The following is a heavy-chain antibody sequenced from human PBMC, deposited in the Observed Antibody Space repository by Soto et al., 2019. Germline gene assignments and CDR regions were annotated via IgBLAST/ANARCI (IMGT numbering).Heavy chain of an antibody. Sequence: GGSLRLSCAASGFTFSSYAMSWVRQAPGKGLEWVSAISGSGGSTYYADSVKGRFAISRDNSKNTLYLQMNSLRAEDTAVYYCAKAVGWFGELLSTYYYYYMDVWAKRTTVTVSS. CDR1: GFTFSSYA. J-gene: IGHJ6*03. V-gene: IGHV3-23*01. D-gene: IGHD3-10*01. CDR2: ISGSGGST. CDR3: AKAVGWFGELLSTYYYYYMDV.